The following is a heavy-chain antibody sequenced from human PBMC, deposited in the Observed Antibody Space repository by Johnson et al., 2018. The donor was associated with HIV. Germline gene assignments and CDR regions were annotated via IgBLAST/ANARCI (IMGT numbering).Heavy chain of an antibody. D-gene: IGHD2-15*01. Sequence: VQLVESGGGVVRPGESLRLSCAASGFIFDDYAIHWVRQVPGKGLEWVSGLSWNSGTVGYADSVKGRFTISRDNAKRTLYLQMNTLRTGDTAVYYCAAGWWPGAFHIWGQGTMVTDSS. V-gene: IGHV3-9*01. CDR3: AAGWWPGAFHI. J-gene: IGHJ3*02. CDR1: GFIFDDYA. CDR2: LSWNSGTV.